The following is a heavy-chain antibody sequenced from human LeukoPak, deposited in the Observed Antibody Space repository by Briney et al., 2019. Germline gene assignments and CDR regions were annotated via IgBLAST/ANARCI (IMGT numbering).Heavy chain of an antibody. CDR1: GFTFSSYA. CDR3: AKDMGMYYDILTGFFPLNY. D-gene: IGHD3-9*01. CDR2: ISGSGGST. Sequence: TGGSLRLSCAASGFTFSSYAMSWVRQAPGKGLEWVSAISGSGGSTYYADSVKGRFTISRDNSKNTLYLQMNSLRAEDTAVYYCAKDMGMYYDILTGFFPLNYWGQGTLVTVSS. J-gene: IGHJ4*02. V-gene: IGHV3-23*01.